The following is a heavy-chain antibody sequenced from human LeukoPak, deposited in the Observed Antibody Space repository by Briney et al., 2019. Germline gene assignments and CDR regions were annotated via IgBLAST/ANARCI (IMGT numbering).Heavy chain of an antibody. Sequence: GASVNVSCKASGYTFTASNIHWVRQAPGQGLEWMGWISPNNGATTYAQKFQGRVIMTRDTSISTAYIELSRLKSDDTAVYFCAREGSSGYWGQGTLVTVSS. CDR2: ISPNNGAT. D-gene: IGHD1-26*01. J-gene: IGHJ4*02. V-gene: IGHV1-2*02. CDR3: AREGSSGY. CDR1: GYTFTASN.